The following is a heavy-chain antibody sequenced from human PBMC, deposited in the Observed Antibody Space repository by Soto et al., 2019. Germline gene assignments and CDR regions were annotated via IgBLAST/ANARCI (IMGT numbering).Heavy chain of an antibody. J-gene: IGHJ6*04. V-gene: IGHV1-2*02. CDR1: GSS. Sequence: GSSLRSAWHATGQGLERMGWIKPNTDDTGYAQKFQGRVTLTWDTSSSAGYLDLSRLRSDDTAVYYCARSPYSLEGDGRHYYYGMELWGIGTTVTVSS. CDR3: ARSPYSLEGDGRHYYYGMEL. D-gene: IGHD2-15*01. CDR2: IKPNTDDT.